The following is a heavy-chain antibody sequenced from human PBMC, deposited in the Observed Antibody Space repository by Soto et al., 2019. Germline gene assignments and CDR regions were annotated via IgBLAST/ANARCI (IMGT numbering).Heavy chain of an antibody. J-gene: IGHJ3*02. D-gene: IGHD3-22*01. CDR1: GFTFSSYA. Sequence: GGSLRLSCAASGFTFSSYAMSWVRQAPGKGLEWVSAISGSGGSTYYADSVKGRFTISRDNSKNTLYLQMNSLRAEDTAVYYCANIKYLWYYYDSSGKWDAFDIWGQGTMVTVSS. CDR2: ISGSGGST. CDR3: ANIKYLWYYYDSSGKWDAFDI. V-gene: IGHV3-23*01.